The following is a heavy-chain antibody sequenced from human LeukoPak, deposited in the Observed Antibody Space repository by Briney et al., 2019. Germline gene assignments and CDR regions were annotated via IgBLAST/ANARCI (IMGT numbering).Heavy chain of an antibody. J-gene: IGHJ6*03. CDR3: ARGRSYQTYYYYYMDV. V-gene: IGHV4-59*12. CDR2: IYYSGST. CDR1: GGSISSYY. Sequence: PSETLSLTCTVSGGSISSYYWSWIRQPPGKGLEWIGYIYYSGSTNYNPSLKSRVTISVDTSKNQFSLKLSSVTAADTAVYYCARGRSYQTYYYYYMDVWGKGTTATVSS. D-gene: IGHD3-16*02.